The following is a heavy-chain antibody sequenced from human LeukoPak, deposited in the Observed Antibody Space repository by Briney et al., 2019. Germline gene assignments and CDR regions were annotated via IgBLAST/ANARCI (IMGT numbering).Heavy chain of an antibody. CDR1: GGTFSSYA. V-gene: IGHV1-69*13. CDR3: ARAESSAPERLVLVHFDY. Sequence: ASVKVSCKASGGTFSSYAISWVRQAPGQGLEWMGGIIPIFGTANYAQKFQGRVTITADESTSTAYMELSSLRSEDTAVYYCARAESSAPERLVLVHFDYWGQGTLVTVSS. J-gene: IGHJ4*02. D-gene: IGHD1-1*01. CDR2: IIPIFGTA.